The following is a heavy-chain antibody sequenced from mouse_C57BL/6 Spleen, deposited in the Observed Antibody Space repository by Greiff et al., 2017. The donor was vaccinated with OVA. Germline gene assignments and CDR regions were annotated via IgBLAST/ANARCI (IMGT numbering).Heavy chain of an antibody. CDR2: ISSGGDYI. CDR3: TRWLPYYFDY. J-gene: IGHJ2*01. CDR1: GFTFSSYA. D-gene: IGHD2-2*01. Sequence: DVHLVESGEGLVKPGGSLKLSCAASGFTFSSYAMSWVRQTPEKRLEWVAYISSGGDYIYYADTVKGRFTISRDNARNTLYLQMSSLKSEDTAMYYCTRWLPYYFDYWGQGTTLTVSS. V-gene: IGHV5-9-1*02.